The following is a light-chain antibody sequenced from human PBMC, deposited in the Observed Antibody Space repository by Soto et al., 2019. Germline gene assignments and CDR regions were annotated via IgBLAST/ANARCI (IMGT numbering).Light chain of an antibody. CDR3: QQLNSDPLT. CDR1: QDISSF. Sequence: DIXXTXSPSXXXXXXGDXXTITCRASQDISSFLAWYQQKPGKAPKLLIYDATTLQSGVPSRFSGSGSGTEFTLTISSLQPEDSAIYYCQQLNSDPLTFGGGTKVGIK. CDR2: DAT. V-gene: IGKV1-9*01. J-gene: IGKJ4*01.